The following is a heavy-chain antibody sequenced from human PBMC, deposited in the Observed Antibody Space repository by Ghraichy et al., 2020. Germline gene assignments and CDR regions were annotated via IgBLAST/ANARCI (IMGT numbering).Heavy chain of an antibody. D-gene: IGHD4-17*01. CDR3: ARDLRYDYGDYLDY. Sequence: SVKVSCKASGGTFSSYAISWVRQAPGQGLEWMGWIIPIFGTANYAQKFQGRVTITADESTSTAYMELSSLRSEDTAVYYCARDLRYDYGDYLDYWGQGTLVTVSS. CDR1: GGTFSSYA. V-gene: IGHV1-69*13. J-gene: IGHJ4*02. CDR2: IIPIFGTA.